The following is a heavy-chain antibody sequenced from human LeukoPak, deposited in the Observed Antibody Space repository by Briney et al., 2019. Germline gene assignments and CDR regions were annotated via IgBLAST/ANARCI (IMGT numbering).Heavy chain of an antibody. V-gene: IGHV4-4*07. CDR1: GGSMSSYY. CDR3: ARGGRNSRVQFDY. CDR2: VYTSGST. Sequence: SETLSPTCTVSGGSMSSYYWSWIRQPAGKGLEWIGRVYTSGSTDYNPSLKSRVTISTDQSKNQFSLNLRSVTAADTAVYFCARGGRNSRVQFDYWGQGTLVTVSS. D-gene: IGHD4-23*01. J-gene: IGHJ4*02.